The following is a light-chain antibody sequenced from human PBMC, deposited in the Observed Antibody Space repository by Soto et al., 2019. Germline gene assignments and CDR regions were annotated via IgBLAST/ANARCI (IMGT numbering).Light chain of an antibody. V-gene: IGKV3-20*01. CDR2: GAS. CDR1: QSVSSSY. CDR3: QQYGSLSWT. Sequence: EIVLTQSPGTLSLSPGERATLSCRASQSVSSSYLAWYQQKPGQAPRLLIYGASSRATGIPDRFSGSGSGTDFSLTISRLEPEGFAVYYCQQYGSLSWTFGRGTKVEIK. J-gene: IGKJ1*01.